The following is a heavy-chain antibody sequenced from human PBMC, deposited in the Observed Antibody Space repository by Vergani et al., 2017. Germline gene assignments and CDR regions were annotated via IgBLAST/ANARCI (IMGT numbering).Heavy chain of an antibody. CDR1: GFTFRIYG. D-gene: IGHD3-16*01. Sequence: QVQLVESGGGVVQPGGSLRLSCIASGFTFRIYGMHWVRQAPGKGLEWVAIVSYDGRNEDYADSVKGRLTISRDNSKKTLYLQMNSLRPEDTAVYYCAKDISTFANYYYYYMDVWGRGTTVTVSS. J-gene: IGHJ6*03. V-gene: IGHV3-30*18. CDR3: AKDISTFANYYYYYMDV. CDR2: VSYDGRNE.